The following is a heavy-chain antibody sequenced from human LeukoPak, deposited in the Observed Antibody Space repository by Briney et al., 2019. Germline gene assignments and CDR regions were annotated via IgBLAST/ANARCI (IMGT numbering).Heavy chain of an antibody. CDR3: ARDTTRDNWFDP. D-gene: IGHD1-26*01. Sequence: SVNVSCKASGYTFTGYYMHWVRRAPGQGLEWMGWINPNSGGTNYAQKFQGRVTMTRDTSISTAYMELSGLRSDDTAVYYCARDTTRDNWFDPWGQGILVPVSS. V-gene: IGHV1-2*02. CDR1: GYTFTGYY. J-gene: IGHJ5*02. CDR2: INPNSGGT.